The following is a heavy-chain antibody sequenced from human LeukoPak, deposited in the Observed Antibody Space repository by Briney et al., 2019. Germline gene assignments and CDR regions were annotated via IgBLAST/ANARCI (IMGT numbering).Heavy chain of an antibody. CDR2: IVVGSGNT. V-gene: IGHV1-58*02. CDR3: AARPRGITMIVVATDY. J-gene: IGHJ4*02. Sequence: GASVKVSCKASGFTFTSSAMQWVRQARGQRLEWIGWIVVGSGNTDYAQKFQERVTITRDMSTSTAYMELSSLRSEDTAVYYCAARPRGITMIVVATDYWGQGTLVTVSS. CDR1: GFTFTSSA. D-gene: IGHD3-22*01.